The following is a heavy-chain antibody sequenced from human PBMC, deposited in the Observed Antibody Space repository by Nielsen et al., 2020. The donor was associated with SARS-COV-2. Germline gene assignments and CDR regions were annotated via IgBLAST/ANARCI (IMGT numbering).Heavy chain of an antibody. Sequence: GGSLRLSCAASGFTFSSYWMSWVRQAPGKGLEWVANIKQDGSEKYYVDSVKGRFTISRDNAKNSLYLQMNSLRAEDTALYYCHGYSYGSNYYGMDVWGQGTTVTVSS. CDR1: GFTFSSYW. CDR3: HGYSYGSNYYGMDV. V-gene: IGHV3-7*03. CDR2: IKQDGSEK. D-gene: IGHD5-18*01. J-gene: IGHJ6*02.